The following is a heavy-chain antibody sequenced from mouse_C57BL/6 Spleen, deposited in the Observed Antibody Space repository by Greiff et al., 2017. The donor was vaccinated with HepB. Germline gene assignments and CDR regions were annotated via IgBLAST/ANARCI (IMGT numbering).Heavy chain of an antibody. CDR3: AREGATYVYYFDY. J-gene: IGHJ2*01. V-gene: IGHV5-4*01. CDR1: GFTFSSYA. D-gene: IGHD3-1*01. Sequence: EVQRVESGGGLVKPGGSLKLSCAASGFTFSSYAMSWVRQTPEKRLEWVATISDGGSYTYYPDNVKGRFTISRDNAKNNLYLQMSHLKSEDTAMYYCAREGATYVYYFDYWGQGTTLTVSS. CDR2: ISDGGSYT.